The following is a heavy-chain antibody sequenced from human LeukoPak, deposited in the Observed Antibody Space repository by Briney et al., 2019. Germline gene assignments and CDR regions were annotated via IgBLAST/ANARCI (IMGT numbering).Heavy chain of an antibody. D-gene: IGHD3-3*01. J-gene: IGHJ4*02. CDR1: GYALTSYG. V-gene: IGHV1-18*01. CDR3: ARWAIFGVVKDFDY. Sequence: ASVKVSCKASGYALTSYGISWVRQAPGQGLEWMGWISAYNGNTNYAQKLQGRVTMTTDTSTSTAYMELRSLRSDDTAVYYCARWAIFGVVKDFDYWGQGTLVTVSS. CDR2: ISAYNGNT.